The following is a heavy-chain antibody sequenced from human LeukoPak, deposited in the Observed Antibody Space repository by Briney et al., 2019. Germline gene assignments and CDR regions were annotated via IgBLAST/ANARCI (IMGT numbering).Heavy chain of an antibody. J-gene: IGHJ4*02. D-gene: IGHD3-22*01. CDR3: GREPYYYDGSGYLH. V-gene: IGHV3-30*04. CDR2: ISYDGSNK. CDR1: GFTFSSYA. Sequence: GGSLRLSCAASGFTFSSYAMHWVRQAPGKGLEWVAVISYDGSNKYYADSVKGRFTISRDNSKNTLYLQMNSLRAEDTAVYSCGREPYYYDGSGYLHWGRGTLVTVSS.